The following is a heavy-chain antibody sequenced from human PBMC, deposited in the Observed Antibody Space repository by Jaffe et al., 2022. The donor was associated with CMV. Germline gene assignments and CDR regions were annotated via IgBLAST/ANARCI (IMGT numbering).Heavy chain of an antibody. CDR1: GGSISSYY. V-gene: IGHV4-59*01. CDR3: ARTVSRIAVAGTFSYYYYMDV. Sequence: QVQLQESGPGLVKPSETLSLTCTVSGGSISSYYWSWIRQPPGKGLEWIGYIYYSGSTNYNPSLKSRVTISVDTSKNQFSLKLSSVTAADTAVYYCARTVSRIAVAGTFSYYYYMDVWGKGTTVTVSS. J-gene: IGHJ6*03. CDR2: IYYSGST. D-gene: IGHD6-19*01.